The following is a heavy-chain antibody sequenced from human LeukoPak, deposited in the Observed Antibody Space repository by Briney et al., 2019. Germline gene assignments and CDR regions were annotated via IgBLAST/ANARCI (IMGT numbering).Heavy chain of an antibody. D-gene: IGHD3-22*01. CDR1: GFTFSDHY. CDR3: ARDRAYYHDSSGFLGY. Sequence: PGGSLRLSCAASGFTFSDHYMNWIRQAPGKGLEWVSSISSSGSTIYYADSVKGRFTISRDNAKNSLYLQMNSLRAEDTAMYYCARDRAYYHDSSGFLGYWGQGALVTVSS. CDR2: ISSSGSTI. V-gene: IGHV3-11*01. J-gene: IGHJ4*02.